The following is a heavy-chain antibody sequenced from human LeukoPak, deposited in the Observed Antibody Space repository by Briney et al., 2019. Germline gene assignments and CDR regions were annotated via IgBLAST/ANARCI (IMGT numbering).Heavy chain of an antibody. D-gene: IGHD2-15*01. CDR1: GFTFSSYG. J-gene: IGHJ6*02. Sequence: GGSLRLSCAASGFTFSSYGMHWVRQAPGKGLEWVAVISYDGSNKYYADSVKGRFTISRDNSKNTLYLQTNSLRAEDTAVYYCAKDRGGLLMDVWGQGTTVTVSS. V-gene: IGHV3-30*18. CDR3: AKDRGGLLMDV. CDR2: ISYDGSNK.